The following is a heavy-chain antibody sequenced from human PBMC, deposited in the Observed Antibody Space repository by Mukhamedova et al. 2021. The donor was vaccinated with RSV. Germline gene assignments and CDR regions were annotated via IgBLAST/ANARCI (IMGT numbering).Heavy chain of an antibody. J-gene: IGHJ4*02. CDR2: ST. D-gene: IGHD1-26*01. CDR3: AHRIVGAGPFDY. V-gene: IGHV3-23*01. Sequence: STYYADSVKGRFAISRDNSNYTLFLQMNNLGAEDTAVYYCAHRIVGAGPFDYWGQGTLVTVSS.